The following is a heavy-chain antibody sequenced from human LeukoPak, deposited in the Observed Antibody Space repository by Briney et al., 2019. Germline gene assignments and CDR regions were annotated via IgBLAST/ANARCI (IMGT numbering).Heavy chain of an antibody. CDR2: IIPIFGTA. CDR3: ARDHLVGYSGLGFDY. Sequence: ASVKVSCKASGGTFSSYAISWVRQAPGQGLEWMGGIIPIFGTANYAQKFQGRVTITADKSTSTAYMELSSLRSEDTAVYYCARDHLVGYSGLGFDYWGQGTLVTVSS. J-gene: IGHJ4*02. CDR1: GGTFSSYA. V-gene: IGHV1-69*06. D-gene: IGHD1-26*01.